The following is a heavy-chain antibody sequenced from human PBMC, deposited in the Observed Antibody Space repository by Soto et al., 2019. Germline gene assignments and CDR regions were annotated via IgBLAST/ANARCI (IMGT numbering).Heavy chain of an antibody. V-gene: IGHV3-23*01. Sequence: LRLSCAASGFTVSSYAMSWCRQAPGKGLECVSAISGSGGSTYYADSVKGRFTISRDNSKNTLYLQMNSLRAEDTAVYYCARSASTGSFYVYSIDYWGQGTLVTVSS. CDR2: ISGSGGST. CDR3: ARSASTGSFYVYSIDY. J-gene: IGHJ4*02. CDR1: GFTVSSYA. D-gene: IGHD1-26*01.